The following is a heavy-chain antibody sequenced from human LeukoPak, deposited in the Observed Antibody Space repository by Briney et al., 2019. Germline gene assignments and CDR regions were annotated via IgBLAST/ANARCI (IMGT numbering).Heavy chain of an antibody. D-gene: IGHD3-22*01. CDR1: GFTFSSYG. V-gene: IGHV3-23*01. CDR3: AKGIWYYYDSSGEGDYFDY. J-gene: IGHJ4*02. Sequence: GGSLRLSRAASGFTFSSYGMSWVRQAPGKGLKWVSAISGSGGSTYYADSVKGRFTISRDNSKNTLYLQMNSLRAEDTAVYYCAKGIWYYYDSSGEGDYFDYWGQGTLVTVSS. CDR2: ISGSGGST.